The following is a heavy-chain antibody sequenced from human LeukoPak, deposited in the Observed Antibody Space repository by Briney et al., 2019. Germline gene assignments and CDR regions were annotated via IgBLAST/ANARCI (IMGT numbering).Heavy chain of an antibody. V-gene: IGHV3-21*01. CDR1: GFTFSSYE. CDR2: ISSSSSYI. D-gene: IGHD3-10*01. CDR3: ARESGTMVRGDVDY. Sequence: PGGSLRLSCAASGFTFSSYEMNWVRQAPGKGLEWVSSISSSSSYIYYADSVKGRFTISRDNAKNSLYLQMNSLRAEDTAVYYCARESGTMVRGDVDYWGQGTLVTVSS. J-gene: IGHJ4*02.